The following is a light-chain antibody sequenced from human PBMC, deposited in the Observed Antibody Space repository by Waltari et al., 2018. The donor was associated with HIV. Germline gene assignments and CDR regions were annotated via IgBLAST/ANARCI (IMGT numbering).Light chain of an antibody. CDR1: SSDIGGYTY. CDR3: SSYAPTNNFYVL. J-gene: IGLJ2*01. Sequence: QSALTQPPSASGSPGQSVTISCTGTSSDIGGYTYVSWYQQHPGKAPKLIMTEVTKRPAGVPDRFSGPKSGNTASLTVSGLQAEDEAHYYCSSYAPTNNFYVLFGGGTALTVL. CDR2: EVT. V-gene: IGLV2-8*01.